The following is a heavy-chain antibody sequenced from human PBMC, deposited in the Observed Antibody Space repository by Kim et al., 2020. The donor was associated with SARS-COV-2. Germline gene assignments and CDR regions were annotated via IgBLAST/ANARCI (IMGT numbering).Heavy chain of an antibody. CDR3: AKDRASSSSYRAHRE. J-gene: IGHJ4*02. V-gene: IGHV3-23*01. D-gene: IGHD6-6*01. Sequence: GGSLRLSCAASGFTFSSYSMSWVRQAPGKGLEWVSSISGSGGSTYFADSVKGRFTISRDNSKNTLYLQMSTLRAEDTAVYFCAKDRASSSSYRAHREWGQGTLVTVSS. CDR1: GFTFSSYS. CDR2: ISGSGGST.